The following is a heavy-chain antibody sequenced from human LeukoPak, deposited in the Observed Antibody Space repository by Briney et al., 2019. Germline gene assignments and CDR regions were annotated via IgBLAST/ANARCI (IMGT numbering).Heavy chain of an antibody. J-gene: IGHJ4*02. CDR2: IERSGDST. D-gene: IGHD2-21*02. Sequence: PGGSLRLSCAPSGFTFSRDAMSWVRQAPGRGPEWVSTIERSGDSTYYRDSVKGRFTITRDNSKNTLYLQMNSLRAEDTAIYYCAKGGDELDSWGRGTLVTVSS. CDR3: AKGGDELDS. V-gene: IGHV3-23*05. CDR1: GFTFSRDA.